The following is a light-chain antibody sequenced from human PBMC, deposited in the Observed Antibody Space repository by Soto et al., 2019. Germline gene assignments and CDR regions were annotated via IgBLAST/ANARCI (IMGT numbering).Light chain of an antibody. J-gene: IGKJ1*01. Sequence: EVVLTQSPGTLSLSPGEAATLSCRASQTVSSGYLAWYQQRSGQAPRLLIYGSSSRASDVPDRFSGSGSGTEFTLTISSLEPEEFAVYFCQQYARSPWTFGQGTKLEIK. V-gene: IGKV3-20*01. CDR2: GSS. CDR1: QTVSSGY. CDR3: QQYARSPWT.